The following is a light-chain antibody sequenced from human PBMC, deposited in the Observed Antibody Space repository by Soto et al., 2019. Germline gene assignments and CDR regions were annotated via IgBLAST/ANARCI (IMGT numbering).Light chain of an antibody. CDR1: KGIRKN. Sequence: IQMTQSPSSLSASVGDRVFITCRARKGIRKNLDIYKQEPADAPQILVYGTSTLQTGVTSRFSRRGSAADFTLTIGNLQPGDSAAYYRLQDYNYPCTVSQGTKV. V-gene: IGKV1-6*01. CDR3: LQDYNYPCT. J-gene: IGKJ2*02. CDR2: GTS.